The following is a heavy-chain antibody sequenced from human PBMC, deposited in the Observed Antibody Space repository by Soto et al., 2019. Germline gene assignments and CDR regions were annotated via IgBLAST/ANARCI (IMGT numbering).Heavy chain of an antibody. CDR2: MNPNSGNT. D-gene: IGHD3-9*01. Sequence: ASVKVSCKAAGYTFTSFYINWVRQATGQGLEWIGWMNPNSGNTGYAQKFQGRVTMTRNTSISTAYMELSSLRSEDTAVYYCARVRRGEYFDWLSTPVGWFDPWGQGTLVTVSS. CDR3: ARVRRGEYFDWLSTPVGWFDP. J-gene: IGHJ5*02. CDR1: GYTFTSFY. V-gene: IGHV1-8*01.